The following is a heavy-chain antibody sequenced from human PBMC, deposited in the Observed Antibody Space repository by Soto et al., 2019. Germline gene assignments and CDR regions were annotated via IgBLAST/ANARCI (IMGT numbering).Heavy chain of an antibody. J-gene: IGHJ6*02. CDR1: EFTFSNYW. CDR3: ARERTVSSIFYYNYNGMDV. CDR2: IKEDGSEK. D-gene: IGHD2-2*01. Sequence: EVQLVESGGALVQPGGSLRLSCATSEFTFSNYWMSWVRQAPGKGLEWVANIKEDGSEKHYVDSVRGRFTISRDNAKNSLSLQMNSLRAEDTAVYYCARERTVSSIFYYNYNGMDVWGQGTTVTVSS. V-gene: IGHV3-7*03.